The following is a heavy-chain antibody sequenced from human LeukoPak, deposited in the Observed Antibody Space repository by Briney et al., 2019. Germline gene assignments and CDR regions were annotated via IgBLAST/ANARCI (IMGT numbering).Heavy chain of an antibody. CDR1: GFTFSSYG. CDR3: ARVSLDYYGSGSYYYFDY. J-gene: IGHJ4*02. CDR2: IWYDGSNK. D-gene: IGHD3-10*01. Sequence: PGRSLRLSCAASGFTFSSYGMHWVRQAPGKGLEWVAVIWYDGSNKYYADSVKGRFTISRDNAKNSLYLQMNSLRAEDTAVYYCARVSLDYYGSGSYYYFDYWGQGTLVTVSS. V-gene: IGHV3-33*01.